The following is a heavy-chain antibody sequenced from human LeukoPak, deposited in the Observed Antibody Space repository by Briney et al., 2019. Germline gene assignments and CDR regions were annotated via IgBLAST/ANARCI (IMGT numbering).Heavy chain of an antibody. CDR3: AKCYMMDYGDSMYYFDY. V-gene: IGHV3-48*03. D-gene: IGHD4-17*01. Sequence: GGSLRLSCAASGFTFSSYEMNWVRQAPGKGLEWVSCISSSCSTIYYADSVKGRFTISRDNSKNTLYLQMNSLRAEDTAVYYCAKCYMMDYGDSMYYFDYWGQGTLVTVSS. J-gene: IGHJ4*02. CDR2: ISSSCSTI. CDR1: GFTFSSYE.